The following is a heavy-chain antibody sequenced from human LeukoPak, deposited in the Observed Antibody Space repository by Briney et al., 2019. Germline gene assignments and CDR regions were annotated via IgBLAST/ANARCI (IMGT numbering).Heavy chain of an antibody. J-gene: IGHJ4*02. CDR3: ARHSETCSGGSCFLDYFDY. D-gene: IGHD2-15*01. CDR1: GGSFSGYY. Sequence: SETLSLTCAVYGGSFSGYYWSWIRQPPGKGLEWIGEINHSGSTNYNPSLKSRVTISVDTPKNHFSLRLTSVTAADTAVYYCARHSETCSGGSCFLDYFDYWGQGTLVTVSS. V-gene: IGHV4-34*01. CDR2: INHSGST.